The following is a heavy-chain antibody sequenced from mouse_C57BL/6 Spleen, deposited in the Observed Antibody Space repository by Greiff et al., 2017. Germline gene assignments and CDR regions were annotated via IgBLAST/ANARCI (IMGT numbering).Heavy chain of an antibody. J-gene: IGHJ1*03. CDR2: INPNNGGT. CDR3: ARLGSYYYGSSWYFDV. Sequence: EVQLQQSGPELVKPGASVKISCKASGYTFTDYYMNWVKQSHGKSLEWIGDINPNNGGTSYNQKFKGKATLTVDKSSSTAYMELRSLTSEDSAVYYCARLGSYYYGSSWYFDVWGTGTTVTVSS. V-gene: IGHV1-26*01. D-gene: IGHD1-1*01. CDR1: GYTFTDYY.